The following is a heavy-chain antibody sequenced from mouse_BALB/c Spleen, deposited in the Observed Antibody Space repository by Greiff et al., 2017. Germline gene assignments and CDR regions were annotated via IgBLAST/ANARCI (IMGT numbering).Heavy chain of an antibody. Sequence: QVQLQQSGAELVRPGVSVKISCKGSGYTFTDYAMHWVKQSHAKSLEWIGVISTYYGDASYNQKFKGKATMTVDKSSSTAYMELARLTSEDSAIYYCARGDYGSSPWFAYWGQGTLVTVSA. V-gene: IGHV1S137*01. J-gene: IGHJ3*01. CDR2: ISTYYGDA. CDR3: ARGDYGSSPWFAY. CDR1: GYTFTDYA. D-gene: IGHD1-1*01.